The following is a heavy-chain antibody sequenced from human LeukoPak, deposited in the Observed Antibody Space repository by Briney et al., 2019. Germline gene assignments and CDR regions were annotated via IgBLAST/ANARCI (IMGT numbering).Heavy chain of an antibody. CDR3: AMFDGSTSVYRDA. D-gene: IGHD2/OR15-2a*01. V-gene: IGHV2-5*02. Sequence: SGPTIVKPTQTLTLTCSFSGFSLRSVGVGVGWIRQPPGKALEWLALIYWDDELRYSPSLKNRLTITKDTSENQVFLTMTNMDPVDTGTYFCAMFDGSTSVYRDAWGQGTLITVSS. J-gene: IGHJ5*02. CDR2: IYWDDEL. CDR1: GFSLRSVGVG.